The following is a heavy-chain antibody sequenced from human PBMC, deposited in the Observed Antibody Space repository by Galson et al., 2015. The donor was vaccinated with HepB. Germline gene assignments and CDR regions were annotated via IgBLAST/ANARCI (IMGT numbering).Heavy chain of an antibody. CDR1: GYIFTGYY. CDR2: INPNSSAT. Sequence: SVKVSCKASGYIFTGYYLHWVRQAPGQGLEWMGWINPNSSATNYAQKFQGRVTMTRDTSISTAYMELTRLRSDDTAVYYCARDWRTPQGWLNCLDTWGQGALVTVSS. V-gene: IGHV1-2*02. D-gene: IGHD5-12*01. CDR3: ARDWRTPQGWLNCLDT. J-gene: IGHJ5*02.